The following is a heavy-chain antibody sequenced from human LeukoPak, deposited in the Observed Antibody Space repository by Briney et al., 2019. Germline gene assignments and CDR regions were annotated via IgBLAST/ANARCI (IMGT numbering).Heavy chain of an antibody. V-gene: IGHV4-59*01. CDR2: TYNSGST. CDR1: GDSISIYY. J-gene: IGHJ4*02. CDR3: AGMVRDPQFDY. Sequence: SETLSLTCTVSGDSISIYYWSWIRQPPGKGLEWIGYTYNSGSTNYNPSLKSRVTISVDTSKNQFSLKLSSVTAADTAVYYCAGMVRDPQFDYWGQGTLVTVSS. D-gene: IGHD3-10*01.